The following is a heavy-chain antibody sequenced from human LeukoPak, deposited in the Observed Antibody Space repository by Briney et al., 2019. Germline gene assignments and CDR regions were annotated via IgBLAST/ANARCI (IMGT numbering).Heavy chain of an antibody. J-gene: IGHJ3*02. Sequence: PGGSLRLSCAASGFTFSSYSMNWVRQAPGKGLEWVSAISGSGGSTYYADSVKGRFTISRDNSKNTLYLQMNSLRAEDTAVYYCVRGDDAFDIWGQGTMVTVSS. V-gene: IGHV3-23*01. CDR2: ISGSGGST. CDR1: GFTFSSYS. CDR3: VRGDDAFDI.